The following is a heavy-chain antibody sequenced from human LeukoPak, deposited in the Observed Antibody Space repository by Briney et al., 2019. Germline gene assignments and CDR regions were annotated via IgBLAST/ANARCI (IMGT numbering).Heavy chain of an antibody. J-gene: IGHJ4*02. D-gene: IGHD2-15*01. Sequence: PGGSVRLPCTASGFTFDDYAMSWVRQAPGKGLEWVGFIRSKGYGGTPGYAASVRVRFTGSRDDSKGIAYLQMSSLKTEDTAVYYCARAGKRDIFVVRAAHHYWGQGTVVTVSS. CDR3: ARAGKRDIFVVRAAHHY. CDR1: GFTFDDYA. CDR2: IRSKGYGGTP. V-gene: IGHV3-49*04.